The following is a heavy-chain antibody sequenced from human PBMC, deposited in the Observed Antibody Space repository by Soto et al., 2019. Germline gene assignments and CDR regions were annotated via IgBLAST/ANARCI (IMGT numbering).Heavy chain of an antibody. J-gene: IGHJ6*02. CDR3: ARGIPSYYYGMDV. CDR1: GGSFSGYY. Sequence: SETLSLTCAVYGGSFSGYYWSWLSPPPGKGLEWIGEINHSGSTNYNPSLKSRVTISVDTSKNQFSLKLSSVTAADTAVYYCARGIPSYYYGMDVWGQGTTVTVSS. CDR2: INHSGST. V-gene: IGHV4-34*01.